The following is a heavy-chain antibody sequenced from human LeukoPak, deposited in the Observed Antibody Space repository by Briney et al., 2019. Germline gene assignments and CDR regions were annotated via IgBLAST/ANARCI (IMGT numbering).Heavy chain of an antibody. J-gene: IGHJ6*02. Sequence: GGSLRLSCASSAFISSYYALSVFHQAPGKGLEWVSAICGSGGNTYYAGSVKGRFTISRDNSKNTLYLQMNSLTAEDTAVYYRAKGRTSGCNCYDGMDVWGQRTTVTVSS. CDR1: AFISSYYA. CDR2: ICGSGGNT. CDR3: AKGRTSGCNCYDGMDV. D-gene: IGHD2-15*01. V-gene: IGHV3-23*01.